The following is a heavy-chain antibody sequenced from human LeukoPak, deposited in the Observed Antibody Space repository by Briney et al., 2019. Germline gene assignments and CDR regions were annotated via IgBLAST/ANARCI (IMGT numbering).Heavy chain of an antibody. V-gene: IGHV1-18*01. CDR3: ARGPTTVTTTDFDY. CDR1: GYTFTSYG. Sequence: GASVKVSCKASGYTFTSYGIRWVRQAPGQGLEWMGWISAYNGNTNYAQKHQGRVTMTTDTSTSTAYMELRSLRSDDTAVYYCARGPTTVTTTDFDYWGQGTLVTVSS. J-gene: IGHJ4*02. CDR2: ISAYNGNT. D-gene: IGHD4-17*01.